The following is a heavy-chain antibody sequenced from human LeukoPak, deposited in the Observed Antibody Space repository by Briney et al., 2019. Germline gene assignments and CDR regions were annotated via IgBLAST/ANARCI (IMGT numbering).Heavy chain of an antibody. V-gene: IGHV4-61*02. CDR1: GGSISSDTCY. Sequence: ASETLSLTCTVSGGSISSDTCYWSWIRQPAGKGLEWIGRMYDSGRTNYNPSLKSRVTISVDTSNNQFSLRLSSVTAADTAVYYCVRERTMVGGADIWGQGTKVTVSS. CDR2: MYDSGRT. CDR3: VRERTMVGGADI. D-gene: IGHD2-21*01. J-gene: IGHJ3*02.